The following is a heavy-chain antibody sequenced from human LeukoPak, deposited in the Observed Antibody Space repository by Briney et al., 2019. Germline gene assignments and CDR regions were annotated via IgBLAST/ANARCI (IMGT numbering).Heavy chain of an antibody. D-gene: IGHD3-22*01. V-gene: IGHV3-23*01. CDR1: GLTFSSYV. Sequence: GGSLRLSCAASGLTFSSYVMNWVRQAPGKGLERVAGISYSAERTDYAGSVKGRFTISRDNSKNILYLQMNSLRADDTAVYYCARDRRYYDSPYYFDYWGQGTLVTVSS. J-gene: IGHJ4*02. CDR3: ARDRRYYDSPYYFDY. CDR2: ISYSAERT.